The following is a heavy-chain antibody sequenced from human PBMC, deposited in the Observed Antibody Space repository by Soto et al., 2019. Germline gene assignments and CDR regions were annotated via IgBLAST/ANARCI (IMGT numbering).Heavy chain of an antibody. V-gene: IGHV3-64D*08. Sequence: HPGGSLRLSCSASGFTFSSYAMHWVRQAPGKGLEYVSAISSNGGSTYYADSVKGRFTISRDNSKNTLHLQMSSLRAEDTAVYYCVKDSLGYCTNGVCYTREYYYYGMDVWGQGTTVTVSS. J-gene: IGHJ6*02. CDR3: VKDSLGYCTNGVCYTREYYYYGMDV. D-gene: IGHD2-8*01. CDR1: GFTFSSYA. CDR2: ISSNGGST.